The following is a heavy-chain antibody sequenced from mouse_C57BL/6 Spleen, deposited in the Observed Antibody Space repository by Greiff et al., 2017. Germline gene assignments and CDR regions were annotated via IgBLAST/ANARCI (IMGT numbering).Heavy chain of an antibody. CDR3: TRAGIVSRYFDV. J-gene: IGHJ1*03. V-gene: IGHV5-9-1*02. D-gene: IGHD2-10*02. CDR2: ISSGGDYI. CDR1: GFTFSSYA. Sequence: EVHLVESGEGLVKPGGSLKLSCAASGFTFSSYAMSWVRQTPEKRLEWVAYISSGGDYIYYADTVKGRFTISRDNARNTLYLQMSSLKSEDTAMYYCTRAGIVSRYFDVWGTGTTVTVSS.